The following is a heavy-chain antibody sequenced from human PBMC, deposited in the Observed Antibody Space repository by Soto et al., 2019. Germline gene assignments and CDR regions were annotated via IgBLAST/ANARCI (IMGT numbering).Heavy chain of an antibody. V-gene: IGHV4-4*07. CDR2: IYTSGST. J-gene: IGHJ4*02. D-gene: IGHD5-12*01. Sequence: SETLSLTCTVSGGSISTYYWSWIRQPAGKGLEWIGRIYTSGSTNYNPSLKSRVTMSGDTSKNLVSLKLSSVTAADTAVYYCARDVVATIRGDHYFDYWGQGALVTVS. CDR3: ARDVVATIRGDHYFDY. CDR1: GGSISTYY.